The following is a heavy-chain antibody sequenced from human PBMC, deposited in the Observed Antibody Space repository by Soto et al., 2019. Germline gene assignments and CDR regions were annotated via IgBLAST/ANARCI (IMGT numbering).Heavy chain of an antibody. J-gene: IGHJ4*02. CDR2: VSGYNGNT. V-gene: IGHV1-18*01. CDR1: GYTFSTFG. CDR3: ARSVLGATGCTD. Sequence: ASVKVSCKTSGYTFSTFGINWVRQVPGQGLEWMGWVSGYNGNTKYAQTFQDRVTMTTDTSTKTAYMELRSLKSDDTAVYYCARSVLGATGCTDWGQGTLVTVSS. D-gene: IGHD2-8*02.